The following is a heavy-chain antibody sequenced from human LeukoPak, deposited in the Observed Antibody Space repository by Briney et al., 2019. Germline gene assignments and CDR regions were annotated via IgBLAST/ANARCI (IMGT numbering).Heavy chain of an antibody. D-gene: IGHD6-19*01. CDR2: IYSSGTT. J-gene: IGHJ4*02. CDR1: GGSISSYY. V-gene: IGHV4-4*07. Sequence: SETLSLTCTVSGGSISSYYWSWIRQAAGKGLEWIGRIYSSGTTNYNPSLKSRVTMSVDTSKNQFSLRLSSVTPADTAVYYCARGSSGWFSIDYWGQGILVTVSS. CDR3: ARGSSGWFSIDY.